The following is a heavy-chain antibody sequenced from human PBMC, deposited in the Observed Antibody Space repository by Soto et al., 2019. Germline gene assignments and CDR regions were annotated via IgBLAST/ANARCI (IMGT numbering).Heavy chain of an antibody. J-gene: IGHJ3*02. CDR2: INHSGST. D-gene: IGHD2-15*01. V-gene: IGHV4-34*01. Sequence: QVQLQQWGAGLLKPSETLSLTCAVYGGSFSGYYWSWIRQPPGKGLEWIGEINHSGSTNYNPSLKSRLTISVDTSKNQFSLKLSSVTAADTAVYYCARGGSSIVVVVAATPAFDIWGQGTMVTVSS. CDR3: ARGGSSIVVVVAATPAFDI. CDR1: GGSFSGYY.